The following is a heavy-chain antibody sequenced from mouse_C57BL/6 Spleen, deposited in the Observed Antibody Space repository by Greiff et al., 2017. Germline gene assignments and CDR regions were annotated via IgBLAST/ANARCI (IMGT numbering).Heavy chain of an antibody. CDR3: ARMGTGAMDY. Sequence: QVQLKESGAELVRPGTSVKVSCKASGYAFTNYLIEWVKQRPGQGLEWIGVINPGSGGTNYNEKFKGKATLTADKSSSTAYMQLSSLTSEDSAVYFCARMGTGAMDYWGQGTSVTVSS. D-gene: IGHD4-1*01. V-gene: IGHV1-54*01. CDR2: INPGSGGT. J-gene: IGHJ4*01. CDR1: GYAFTNYL.